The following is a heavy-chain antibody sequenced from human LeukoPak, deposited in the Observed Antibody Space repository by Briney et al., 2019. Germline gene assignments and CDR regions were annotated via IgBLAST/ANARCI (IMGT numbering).Heavy chain of an antibody. J-gene: IGHJ4*02. V-gene: IGHV3-48*01. Sequence: GGSLGLSCAASGFTFRSYSMNWVRQAPGKGLGGGSYISSSSSTIYYAVSVTGRFTISRDNAKNSLYLQMNSLRAEDTAVYYCAREESIAARGVFDYWGQGTLGTVSS. CDR3: AREESIAARGVFDY. CDR1: GFTFRSYS. D-gene: IGHD6-6*01. CDR2: ISSSSSTI.